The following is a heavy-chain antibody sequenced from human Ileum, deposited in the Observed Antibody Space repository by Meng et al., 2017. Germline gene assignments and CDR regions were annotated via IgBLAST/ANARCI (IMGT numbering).Heavy chain of an antibody. V-gene: IGHV1-3*04. J-gene: IGHJ4*02. Sequence: QVQLLQSGAAVKKPEASVKVSCKASGYTFTRYAMHWVRQAPGQRLEWMGWINNGNGDAKYSQRFQGRVTITRDTSASTVYMELSSLRSEDTTVYYCARGHQNYDILTGSYWGQGTLVTVSS. CDR1: GYTFTRYA. CDR2: INNGNGDA. CDR3: ARGHQNYDILTGSY. D-gene: IGHD3-9*01.